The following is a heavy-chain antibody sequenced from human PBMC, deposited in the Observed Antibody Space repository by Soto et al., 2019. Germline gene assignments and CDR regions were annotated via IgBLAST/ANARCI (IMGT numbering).Heavy chain of an antibody. D-gene: IGHD6-19*01. V-gene: IGHV1-8*01. CDR3: ARGPPLYSSGWYHYYYYGMDV. J-gene: IGHJ6*02. CDR1: GYTFTSYD. Sequence: ASVKVSCKASGYTFTSYDINWVRQATGQGLEWMGWMNPNSGNTGYAQKFQGRVTMTRNTSISTAYMELSSLRSEDTAVYYCARGPPLYSSGWYHYYYYGMDVWGQGTTVTVSS. CDR2: MNPNSGNT.